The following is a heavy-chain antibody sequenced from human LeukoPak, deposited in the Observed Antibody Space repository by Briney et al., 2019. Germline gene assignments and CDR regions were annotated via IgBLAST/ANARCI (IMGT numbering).Heavy chain of an antibody. CDR3: ATFFIFGGNSKGYFDN. CDR2: IYPGDSHT. J-gene: IGHJ4*02. Sequence: GESLKISCRGSGYNFTTYWIGWVRQMPGKGLEWMGIIYPGDSHTRYSPSFRGQVTISADKSSSTAYLQWSSLKTSDTAMYYCATFFIFGGNSKGYFDNWGQGTLVTVSS. CDR1: GYNFTTYW. V-gene: IGHV5-51*01. D-gene: IGHD4-23*01.